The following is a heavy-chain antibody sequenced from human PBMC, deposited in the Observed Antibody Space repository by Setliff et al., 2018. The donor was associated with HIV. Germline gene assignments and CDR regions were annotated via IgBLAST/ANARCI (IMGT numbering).Heavy chain of an antibody. CDR1: GDSISSYY. V-gene: IGHV4-59*01. CDR3: ARASVYSFGFNYFDY. J-gene: IGHJ4*02. CDR2: IYYSGST. Sequence: PSETLSLTCTVSGDSISSYYWSWIRQPPGKGLEWIGYIYYSGSTNYNPSLKSLVTISLDMSKNQFSLRLSSVTAADTAVYYCARASVYSFGFNYFDYWGQGTLVTVSS. D-gene: IGHD5-18*01.